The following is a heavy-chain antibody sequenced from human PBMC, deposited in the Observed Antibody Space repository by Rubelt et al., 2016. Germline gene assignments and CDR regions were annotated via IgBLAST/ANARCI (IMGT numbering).Heavy chain of an antibody. J-gene: IGHJ4*02. V-gene: IGHV3-15*01. CDR3: AKIPGDSSGWYYYFDY. CDR2: IKSKTDGGTT. Sequence: QAPGKGLEWVGRIKSKTDGGTTDYAAPVEGRFTISRDDSKNTLYLQMNSLKTEDTAVYYCAKIPGDSSGWYYYFDYWGQGTLVTVSS. D-gene: IGHD6-19*01.